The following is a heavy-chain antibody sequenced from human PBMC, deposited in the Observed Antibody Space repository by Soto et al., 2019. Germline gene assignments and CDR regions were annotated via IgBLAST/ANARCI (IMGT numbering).Heavy chain of an antibody. CDR2: INHSGST. Sequence: QVQLQQWGAGLLKPSETLSLTCAVYGGSFSGYYWSWIRQPPGKGLEWIGQINHSGSTNYNPSLKSRVTISVDTSKTQFSLKLSSVTAADTAVYYCASSRHYAILTGPKPYYFDYWGQGTLVTVSS. D-gene: IGHD3-9*01. CDR3: ASSRHYAILTGPKPYYFDY. V-gene: IGHV4-34*01. CDR1: GGSFSGYY. J-gene: IGHJ4*02.